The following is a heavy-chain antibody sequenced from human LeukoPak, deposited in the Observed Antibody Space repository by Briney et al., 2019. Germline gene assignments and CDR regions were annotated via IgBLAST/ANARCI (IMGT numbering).Heavy chain of an antibody. V-gene: IGHV4-34*01. Sequence: PSETLSLTCAVYGGSFSGYYWSWIRQPPGKGLEWIGSIYYSGSTYYNPSLKSRVTISVDTSKNQFSLQLNSVTPEDTAVYYCARGLGYCSGGSCYSSVNWFDPWGQGTLVTVSS. CDR2: IYYSGST. CDR1: GGSFSGYY. D-gene: IGHD2-15*01. CDR3: ARGLGYCSGGSCYSSVNWFDP. J-gene: IGHJ5*02.